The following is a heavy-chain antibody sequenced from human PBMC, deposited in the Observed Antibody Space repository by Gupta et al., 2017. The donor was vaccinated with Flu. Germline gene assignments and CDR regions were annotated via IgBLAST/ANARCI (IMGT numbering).Heavy chain of an antibody. CDR2: FYSSGTT. D-gene: IGHD3-10*01. CDR3: ARGNGEATRQFDY. J-gene: IGHJ4*02. Sequence: QVQLQESGPGQVKPSETLSLACSVSGVSVRGGNHYWTWIRQPAGQELEWIGRFYSSGTTTYNPSLRSRLTISLDTSKNQFSLSLNSVTAADTAVYYCARGNGEATRQFDYWGQGILVSVSS. V-gene: IGHV4-61*02. CDR1: GVSVRGGNHY.